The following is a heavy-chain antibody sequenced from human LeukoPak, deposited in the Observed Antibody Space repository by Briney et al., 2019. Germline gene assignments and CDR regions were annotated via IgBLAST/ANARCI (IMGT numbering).Heavy chain of an antibody. CDR3: ATQYSSSQNFDY. CDR1: GGTFSSYA. Sequence: SVKVSCKASGGTFSSYAISWVRQAPGQGLEWMGGIIPIFGTANYAQKFQGRVTITADKSTSTAYMELSSLRSEDTAVYYCATQYSSSQNFDYWGQGTLVTVSS. D-gene: IGHD6-6*01. CDR2: IIPIFGTA. J-gene: IGHJ4*02. V-gene: IGHV1-69*06.